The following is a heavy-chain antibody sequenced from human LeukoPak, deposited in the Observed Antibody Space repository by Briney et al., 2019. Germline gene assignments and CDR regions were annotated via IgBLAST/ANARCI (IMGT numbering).Heavy chain of an antibody. CDR2: INHSGST. V-gene: IGHV4-34*01. CDR3: ARMKVATSYFDY. D-gene: IGHD5-24*01. J-gene: IGHJ4*02. Sequence: PSETLSLTCAVYGGSFSGYYWSWIRQPPGKGLEWIGEINHSGSTNYNPSLKSRVTISVDTSKNQFSLKLSSVTAADTAVYYCARMKVATSYFDYWGQGTLATVSS. CDR1: GGSFSGYY.